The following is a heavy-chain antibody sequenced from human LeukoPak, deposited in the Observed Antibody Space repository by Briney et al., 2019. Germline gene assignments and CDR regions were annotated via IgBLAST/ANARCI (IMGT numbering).Heavy chain of an antibody. CDR2: ISSSGSTI. J-gene: IGHJ4*02. CDR3: ARVRWDSFDY. V-gene: IGHV3-48*03. Sequence: GGSLRLSCAASGFTFSSYEMNWVRQAPGKWLEWVSYISSSGSTIYYADSVKGRFTISRDNAKNSLYLQMNSLRAEDTAVYYCARVRWDSFDYWGQGTLVTVSS. CDR1: GFTFSSYE. D-gene: IGHD4-23*01.